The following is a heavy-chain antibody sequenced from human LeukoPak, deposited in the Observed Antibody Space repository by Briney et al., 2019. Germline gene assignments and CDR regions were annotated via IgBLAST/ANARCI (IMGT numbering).Heavy chain of an antibody. Sequence: GGSLRLSCAASGFTPYDSAMHWVRQAPGTGLEWVSLISGDGGSTYYADSVKGRFTISRDNSKNSLYLQMNSLRTEDTALYYCAKGPEGCSSTSCYAVFDYWGQGTLVTVSS. V-gene: IGHV3-43*02. CDR2: ISGDGGST. J-gene: IGHJ4*02. D-gene: IGHD2-2*01. CDR1: GFTPYDSA. CDR3: AKGPEGCSSTSCYAVFDY.